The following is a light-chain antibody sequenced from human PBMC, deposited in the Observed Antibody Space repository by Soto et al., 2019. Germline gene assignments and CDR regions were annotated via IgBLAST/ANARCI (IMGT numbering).Light chain of an antibody. CDR2: GAS. J-gene: IGKJ4*01. V-gene: IGKV3-11*01. CDR1: QSVSNN. CDR3: QQHSNWPLT. Sequence: EIVLTQSPATLSVSPGERATLCCRASQSVSNNLAWYQQRPGQAPRLLIYGASTRATGIPARFSGSGSGTDFILTISSLEPEDFAVYYCQQHSNWPLTFGGGTKVDIK.